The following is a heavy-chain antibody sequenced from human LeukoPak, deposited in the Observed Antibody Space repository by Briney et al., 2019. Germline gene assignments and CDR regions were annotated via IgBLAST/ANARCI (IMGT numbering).Heavy chain of an antibody. CDR3: ARTSTSPLAY. Sequence: GASVKVSCKASGGTFSSYAISWVRQAPGQGLEWMGGIIPIFGTANYAQKFQGRVTMTRDTSISTAYMELSRLRSDDTAVYYCARTSTSPLAYWGQGTLVTVSS. V-gene: IGHV1-69*05. D-gene: IGHD5/OR15-5a*01. CDR2: IIPIFGTA. J-gene: IGHJ4*02. CDR1: GGTFSSYA.